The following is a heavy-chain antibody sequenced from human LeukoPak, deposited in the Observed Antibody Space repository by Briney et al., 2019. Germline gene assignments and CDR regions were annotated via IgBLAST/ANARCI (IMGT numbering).Heavy chain of an antibody. CDR2: IYYSGST. J-gene: IGHJ6*03. D-gene: IGHD6-13*01. CDR3: ARVVAAVWYYYMDV. Sequence: GTLRLSCAASGFTFSNHGMDWIRQPPGKGLEWIGSIYYSGSTYYNPSLKSRVTISVDTSKNQFSLKLSSVTAADTAVYYCARVVAAVWYYYMDVWGKGTTVTVSS. CDR1: GFTFSNHGM. V-gene: IGHV4-39*07.